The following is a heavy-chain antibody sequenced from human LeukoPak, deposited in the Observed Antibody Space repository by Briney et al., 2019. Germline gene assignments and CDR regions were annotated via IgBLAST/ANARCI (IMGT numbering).Heavy chain of an antibody. Sequence: ASVNVSCKASGGTFSIYAISWVRQAPGQGLEWMGGIIPIFGTANYAQKFQGRVTITADESTSTAYMELSSLRSEDTAVYYCARGPVGSGGYYPSSYYYYYGMDVWGQGTTVTVSS. CDR2: IIPIFGTA. V-gene: IGHV1-69*13. J-gene: IGHJ6*02. CDR3: ARGPVGSGGYYPSSYYYYYGMDV. D-gene: IGHD3-22*01. CDR1: GGTFSIYA.